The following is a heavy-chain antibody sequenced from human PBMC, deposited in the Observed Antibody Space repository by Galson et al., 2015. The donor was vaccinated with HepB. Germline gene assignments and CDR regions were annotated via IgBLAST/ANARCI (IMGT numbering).Heavy chain of an antibody. CDR2: ISSSSSYI. J-gene: IGHJ4*02. CDR3: ARDQEIVVVPAAIRPVDY. V-gene: IGHV3-21*01. CDR1: GFTFSSYS. D-gene: IGHD2-2*01. Sequence: SLRLSCAASGFTFSSYSMNWVRQAPGKGLEWVSSISSSSSYIYYADSVKGRFTISRDNAKNSLYLQMNSLRAEDTAVYYCARDQEIVVVPAAIRPVDYWGQRTLVTVSS.